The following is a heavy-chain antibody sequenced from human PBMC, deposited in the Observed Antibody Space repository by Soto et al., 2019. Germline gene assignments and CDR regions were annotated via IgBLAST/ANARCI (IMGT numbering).Heavy chain of an antibody. CDR2: ISSGGGGT. Sequence: EVQLLESGGGLVQPGGSLRLSCTASGFTFSGYAMSWVRQAPGKGLEWVSGISSGGGGTYYADSVKGRFTISRDNSKNTVPLQMNSLTGEDTAVYYCAKGDGRIWAVPGLDALDIWGPGTMVTVSS. CDR3: AKGDGRIWAVPGLDALDI. D-gene: IGHD6-19*01. CDR1: GFTFSGYA. J-gene: IGHJ3*02. V-gene: IGHV3-23*01.